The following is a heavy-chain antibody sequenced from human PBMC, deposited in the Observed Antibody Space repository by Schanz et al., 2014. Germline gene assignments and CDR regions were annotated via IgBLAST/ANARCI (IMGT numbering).Heavy chain of an antibody. CDR1: GFTFSSYS. Sequence: VQLVESGGGLVQPGESLRLSCAASGFTFSSYSMYWVRQAPGKGLEWVSAITGSGSKTYYADSVKGRFTIARDNSKNTLFLQMDSLRVEDTAVYYCSTDLTAVDYDAIALWGQGTMVTVSS. CDR3: STDLTAVDYDAIAL. J-gene: IGHJ3*01. D-gene: IGHD4-17*01. V-gene: IGHV3-23*04. CDR2: ITGSGSKT.